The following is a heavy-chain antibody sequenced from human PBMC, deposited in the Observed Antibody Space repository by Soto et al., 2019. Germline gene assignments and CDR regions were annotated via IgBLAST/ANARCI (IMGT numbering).Heavy chain of an antibody. Sequence: QITLKESGPTLVKPTQTLRLTCTFSGFLLSTSGVGVGWIRQPPGKALEWLALIYWDDDKRYSPSLKSRLTITKDTSKNQVVLTMTNMDPVDTATYYCAHRSLILWFGEPNYGMDVWGQGTTVTVSS. J-gene: IGHJ6*02. CDR2: IYWDDDK. CDR3: AHRSLILWFGEPNYGMDV. V-gene: IGHV2-5*02. CDR1: GFLLSTSGVG. D-gene: IGHD3-10*01.